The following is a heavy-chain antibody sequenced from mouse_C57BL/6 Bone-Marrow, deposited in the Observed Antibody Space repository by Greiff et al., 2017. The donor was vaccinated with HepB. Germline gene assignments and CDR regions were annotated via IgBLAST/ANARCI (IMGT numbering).Heavy chain of an antibody. Sequence: QVQLQQPGAELVMPGASVKLSCKASGYTFTSYWMHWVKQRPGQGLEWIGEIDPSDSYTNYNQKFKGMSTLTVDKSSSTAYMQLSSLTSEDSAVYYCAREVYYDYDGFAYWGQGTLVTVSA. D-gene: IGHD2-4*01. J-gene: IGHJ3*01. CDR3: AREVYYDYDGFAY. CDR2: IDPSDSYT. V-gene: IGHV1-69*01. CDR1: GYTFTSYW.